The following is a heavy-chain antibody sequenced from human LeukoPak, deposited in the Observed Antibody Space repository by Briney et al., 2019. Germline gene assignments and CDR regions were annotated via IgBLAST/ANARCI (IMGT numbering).Heavy chain of an antibody. J-gene: IGHJ4*02. CDR1: GFTFTNYG. D-gene: IGHD1-26*01. CDR3: VRDRGTYRPIDY. Sequence: GGSLRLSCAASGFTFTNYGMHWVRQAPGKGLEWVSSISYTGTYIYYADSVKGRFTISRDNAQNSLYLQMNSLRAEDTAIYYCVRDRGTYRPIDYWGQGTLVTVSS. CDR2: ISYTGTYI. V-gene: IGHV3-21*04.